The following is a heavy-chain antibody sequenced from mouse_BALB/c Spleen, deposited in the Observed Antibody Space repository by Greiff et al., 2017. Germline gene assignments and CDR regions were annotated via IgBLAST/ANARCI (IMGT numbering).Heavy chain of an antibody. V-gene: IGHV5-6*01. CDR2: ISSGGSYT. D-gene: IGHD1-1*01. J-gene: IGHJ4*01. CDR3: ARLTTVEGAIDD. CDR1: GFTFSSYG. Sequence: EVKLVESGGDLVKPGGSLKLSCAASGFTFSSYGMSWVRQTPDKRLEWVATISSGGSYTYYPDSVKGRFTISRDNAKNTLYLQMSSLKSEDTAMYYCARLTTVEGAIDDWGQGTSVTVSS.